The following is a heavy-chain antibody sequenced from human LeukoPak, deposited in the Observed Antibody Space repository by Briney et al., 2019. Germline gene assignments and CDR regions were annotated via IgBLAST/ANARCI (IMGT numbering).Heavy chain of an antibody. CDR3: ARGSDNGFDY. J-gene: IGHJ4*02. Sequence: PGGSLRLSCTASGFTFGDYAMSWFRQAPGKGLEWVGFIRSEAYGGTTEYAASVKGRFTISRDDSKSNAYLQMNSLKTEDTAVYYCARGSDNGFDYWGQGTLVTVSS. D-gene: IGHD1-1*01. V-gene: IGHV3-49*03. CDR2: IRSEAYGGTT. CDR1: GFTFGDYA.